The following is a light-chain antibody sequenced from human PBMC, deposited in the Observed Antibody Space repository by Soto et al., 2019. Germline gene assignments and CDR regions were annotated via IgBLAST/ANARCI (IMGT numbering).Light chain of an antibody. Sequence: EIVLTQSPGTLSLSPGERATLSCRASQSVTSNYLAWYQQKPGQAPRLLIYDASNRATGIPARFSGSGSGTDFTLTISSLEPEDFAVYYCRQRSNWPPITFGQGTRLEIK. CDR1: QSVTSNY. CDR2: DAS. CDR3: RQRSNWPPIT. J-gene: IGKJ5*01. V-gene: IGKV3-11*01.